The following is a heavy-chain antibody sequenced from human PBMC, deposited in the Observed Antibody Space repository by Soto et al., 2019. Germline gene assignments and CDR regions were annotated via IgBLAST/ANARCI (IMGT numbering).Heavy chain of an antibody. Sequence: ASVKVSCKASGYTFTSYYMHWVRQAPGQGLEWMGIINPSGGSTSYAQKFQGRVTMTRDTXTSTVYMERSSLRSEDTAVYYCARDGAGYDGDFDYWGQGTLATVSS. CDR2: INPSGGST. CDR3: ARDGAGYDGDFDY. J-gene: IGHJ4*02. V-gene: IGHV1-46*01. D-gene: IGHD5-12*01. CDR1: GYTFTSYY.